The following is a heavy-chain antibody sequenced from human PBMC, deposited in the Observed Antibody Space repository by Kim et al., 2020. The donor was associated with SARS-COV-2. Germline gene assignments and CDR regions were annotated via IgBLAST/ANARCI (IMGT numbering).Heavy chain of an antibody. CDR1: GFTFSSYS. Sequence: GGSLRLSCAASGFTFSSYSMNWVRQAPGKGLEWVSSISSSSSYIYYADSVKGRFTISRDNAKNSLYLQMNSLRAEDTAVYYCARDHYPNYYGSGSYLPDHNAFDIWGQGTMVTVSS. J-gene: IGHJ3*02. V-gene: IGHV3-21*01. CDR2: ISSSSSYI. CDR3: ARDHYPNYYGSGSYLPDHNAFDI. D-gene: IGHD3-10*01.